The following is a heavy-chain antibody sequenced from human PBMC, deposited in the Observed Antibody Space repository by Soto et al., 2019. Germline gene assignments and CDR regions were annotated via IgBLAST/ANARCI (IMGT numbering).Heavy chain of an antibody. J-gene: IGHJ4*02. CDR3: VEGDTSNDY. V-gene: IGHV4-59*12. Sequence: SETLSLTCTVSGGSISSYYWSWIRQPPGKGLEWIGYIYYSGSTNYNPSLKSRVTISVDTSKNQFSLKLSSVTAADTAVYYCVEGDTSNDYWGQGTLVTVSS. CDR1: GGSISSYY. D-gene: IGHD3-16*01. CDR2: IYYSGST.